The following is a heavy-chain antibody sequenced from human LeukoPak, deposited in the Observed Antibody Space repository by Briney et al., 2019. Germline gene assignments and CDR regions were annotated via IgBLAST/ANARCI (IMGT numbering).Heavy chain of an antibody. CDR3: AKGGSSSWDYFDY. V-gene: IGHV3-30*02. Sequence: GGSLRLSCAVSGFRFSSYGMHWVRQAPGKGLEWVAFIRYDANIEYYADSVKGRFTISRDNSKNTLFLQMNSLRAVDTAVYYCAKGGSSSWDYFDYWGQGTLVTVSS. D-gene: IGHD6-13*01. CDR1: GFRFSSYG. CDR2: IRYDANIE. J-gene: IGHJ4*02.